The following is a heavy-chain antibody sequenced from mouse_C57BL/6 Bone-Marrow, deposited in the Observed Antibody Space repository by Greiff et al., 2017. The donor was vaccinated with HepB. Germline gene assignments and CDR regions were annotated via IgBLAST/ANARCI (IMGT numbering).Heavy chain of an antibody. V-gene: IGHV1-55*01. CDR3: ASQYYGSSYCWYFDV. CDR2: IYPGSGST. Sequence: VQLQQPGAELVKPGASVKMSCKASGYTFTSYWITWVKQRPGQGLEWIGDIYPGSGSTNYNEKFKSKATLTVDTSSSTAYMQLSSLTSEDSAVYYCASQYYGSSYCWYFDVWGTGTTVTVSS. CDR1: GYTFTSYW. D-gene: IGHD1-1*01. J-gene: IGHJ1*03.